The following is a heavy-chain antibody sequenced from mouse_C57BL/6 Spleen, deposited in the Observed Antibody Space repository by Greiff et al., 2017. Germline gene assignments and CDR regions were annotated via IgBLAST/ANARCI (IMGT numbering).Heavy chain of an antibody. CDR3: ARERGFLYAMDY. V-gene: IGHV5-16*01. CDR1: GFTFSDYY. J-gene: IGHJ4*01. CDR2: INSDGSST. Sequence: EVQLVESEGGLVQPGSSMKLSCTASGFTFSDYYMAWFRQVPEKGLEWVANINSDGSSTYYLDSLKSRFIISRDNAKNILYLQMSSLKSEDTATYYCARERGFLYAMDYWGQGTSVTVSS.